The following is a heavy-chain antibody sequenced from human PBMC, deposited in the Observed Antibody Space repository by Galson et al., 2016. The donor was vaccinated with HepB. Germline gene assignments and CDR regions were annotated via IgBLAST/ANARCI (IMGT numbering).Heavy chain of an antibody. V-gene: IGHV4-39*02. CDR3: ARFPLTGRYFDY. J-gene: IGHJ4*02. D-gene: IGHD1-14*01. CDR2: IFDSGYT. CDR1: GGSISSSSYH. Sequence: SETLSLTCSVSGGSISSSSYHWAWIRQPPGKGLEWIASIFDSGYTYYDPSLQSRVTMSVDTSKNHFSLRLSSVTAADTAVYYCARFPLTGRYFDYWGQGTLVTVSS.